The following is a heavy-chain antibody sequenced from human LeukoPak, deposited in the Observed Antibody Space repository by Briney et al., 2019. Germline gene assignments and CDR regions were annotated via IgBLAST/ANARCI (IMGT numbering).Heavy chain of an antibody. Sequence: GGSLRLSCAASGFTFSDYYMSWIRQAPGKGLEWVSYISSIGSTIYYADSVKGRFTISRDNAKNSLYLQMNSLRAEDTAVYYCAGDLGGYDASGRDPFDYWGQGTLVTVSS. V-gene: IGHV3-11*01. CDR1: GFTFSDYY. J-gene: IGHJ4*02. D-gene: IGHD5-12*01. CDR2: ISSIGSTI. CDR3: AGDLGGYDASGRDPFDY.